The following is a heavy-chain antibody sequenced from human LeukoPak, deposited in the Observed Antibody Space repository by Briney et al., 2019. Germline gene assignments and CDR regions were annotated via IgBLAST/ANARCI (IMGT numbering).Heavy chain of an antibody. J-gene: IGHJ4*02. D-gene: IGHD1-20*01. CDR3: ARLNLSFDY. CDR1: GGSISSYY. CDR2: IYDSGST. V-gene: IGHV4-59*01. Sequence: SETLSLTCTVSGGSISSYYWSWIRQPPGKGLEWIGYIYDSGSTNFNPSLKSRVTISVDTSKNQFSLKLRSATAADTAVYYCARLNLSFDYWGQGTLVTVSS.